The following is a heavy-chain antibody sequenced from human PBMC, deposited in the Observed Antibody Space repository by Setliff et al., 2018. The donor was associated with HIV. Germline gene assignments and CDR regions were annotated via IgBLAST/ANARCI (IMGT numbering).Heavy chain of an antibody. J-gene: IGHJ4*02. CDR3: ARLDGYSGYDLVY. D-gene: IGHD5-12*01. CDR1: GGTFSSYA. V-gene: IGHV1-18*01. Sequence: GPSVKVSCKGSGGTFSSYAISWVRQAPGQGLEWMGWISAYNGNTNYAQKLQGRVTMTRDTSTSTVYMELSSLRSEDTAVYYCARLDGYSGYDLVYWGQGTLVTVSS. CDR2: ISAYNGNT.